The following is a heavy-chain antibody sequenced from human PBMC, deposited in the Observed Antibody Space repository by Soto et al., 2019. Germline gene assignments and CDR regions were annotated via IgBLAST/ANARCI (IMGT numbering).Heavy chain of an antibody. Sequence: QVQLQQWGAGLLKPSETLSITCAVYGGFVSSGNYYWSWIRQPPGKGLEWIGEMSHSGGTHFNPSLKSLVTISVDTSKNQFSLKMSSVTAADTALYYCARVERGTATTVVDAFDIWGPGTMVTVSS. CDR2: MSHSGGT. D-gene: IGHD1-1*01. J-gene: IGHJ3*02. CDR1: GGFVSSGNYY. V-gene: IGHV4-34*01. CDR3: ARVERGTATTVVDAFDI.